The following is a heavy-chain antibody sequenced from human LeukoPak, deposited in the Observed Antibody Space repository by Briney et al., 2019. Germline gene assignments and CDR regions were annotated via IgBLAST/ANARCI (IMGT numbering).Heavy chain of an antibody. D-gene: IGHD5-24*01. CDR2: ISYDGSNK. CDR1: GFTFRSYG. CDR3: AKDGGWLQFFDY. J-gene: IGHJ4*02. V-gene: IGHV3-30*18. Sequence: PGRSLRLSCAASGFTFRSYGMHWVRQAPGKGLEWVAVISYDGSNKYYADSVKGRFTISRDNSKNTLYLQMNSVRAEDTAVYYCAKDGGWLQFFDYWGQGTLVTVSS.